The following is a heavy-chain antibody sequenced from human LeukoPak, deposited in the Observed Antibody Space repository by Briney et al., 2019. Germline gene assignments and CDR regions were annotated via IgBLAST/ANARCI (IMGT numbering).Heavy chain of an antibody. V-gene: IGHV3-23*01. D-gene: IGHD2/OR15-2a*01. Sequence: ETLSLTCAVYGGSFSGYYWSWVRQAPGKGLEWVSTISISGGTTYYADSVKGRFTISRDNSKNTLYLQMNSLRAEDTAVYYCAKLSDYWGQGTLVTVSS. CDR3: AKLSDY. CDR1: GGSFSGYY. J-gene: IGHJ4*02. CDR2: ISISGGTT.